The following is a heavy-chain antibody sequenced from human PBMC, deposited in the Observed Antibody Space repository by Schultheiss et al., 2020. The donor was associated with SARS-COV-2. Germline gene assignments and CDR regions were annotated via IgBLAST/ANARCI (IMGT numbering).Heavy chain of an antibody. CDR1: GFTFSSYG. V-gene: IGHV3-30*03. Sequence: GESLKISCAASGFTFSSYGMHWVRQAPGKGLEWVAVISYDGSNKYYADSVKGRFTISRDNSKNTLYLQMNSLRAEDTAVYYCARESYGYFDYWGQGTLVTVSS. CDR3: ARESYGYFDY. J-gene: IGHJ4*02. D-gene: IGHD4-17*01. CDR2: ISYDGSNK.